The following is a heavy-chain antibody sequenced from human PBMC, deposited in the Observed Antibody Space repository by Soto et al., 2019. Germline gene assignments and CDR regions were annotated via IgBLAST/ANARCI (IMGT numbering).Heavy chain of an antibody. Sequence: QVQLVESGGGVVQPGRSLRLSCAASGFTFSSYAMHWVRQAPGKGLEWVAVISYDGSNKYYADSVKGRFTISRDNSKNTLYLQMNSLRAEDTAVYYCARDHTMIVVVKSYYFDYWGQGTLVTVSS. V-gene: IGHV3-30-3*01. CDR3: ARDHTMIVVVKSYYFDY. J-gene: IGHJ4*02. CDR1: GFTFSSYA. D-gene: IGHD3-22*01. CDR2: ISYDGSNK.